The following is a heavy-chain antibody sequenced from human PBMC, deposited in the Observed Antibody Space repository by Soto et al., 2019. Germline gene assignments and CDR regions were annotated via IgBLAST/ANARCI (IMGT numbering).Heavy chain of an antibody. Sequence: PGGSLRLSCTASGFTFSGAWMNWVRQAPGKGLEWVGRIKSKVDEGTIDYAAAVKGRFTISRDDSKSTLYLQMNSLNTEDTAIYYCTLFDWSPGVRGTWGQGTLVTVSS. CDR3: TLFDWSPGVRGT. D-gene: IGHD3-9*01. J-gene: IGHJ5*02. CDR2: IKSKVDEGTI. CDR1: GFTFSGAW. V-gene: IGHV3-15*07.